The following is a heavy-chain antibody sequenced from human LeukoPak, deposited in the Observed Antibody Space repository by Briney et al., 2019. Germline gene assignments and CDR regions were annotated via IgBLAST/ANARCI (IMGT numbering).Heavy chain of an antibody. CDR3: ARTRRIMITFGGVYYFDY. CDR1: GGSISSYY. J-gene: IGHJ4*02. V-gene: IGHV4-59*01. Sequence: PSETLSLTCTVSGGSISSYYWSWIRQPPGKGLEWIGYIYYSGSTNYNPPLTSRVTISVDTSKNQFSLKLSSVTAADTAVYYCARTRRIMITFGGVYYFDYWGQGTLVTVSS. CDR2: IYYSGST. D-gene: IGHD3-16*01.